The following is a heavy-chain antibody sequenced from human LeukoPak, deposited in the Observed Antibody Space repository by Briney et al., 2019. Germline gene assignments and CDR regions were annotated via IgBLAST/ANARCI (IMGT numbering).Heavy chain of an antibody. V-gene: IGHV1-18*01. J-gene: IGHJ4*02. CDR2: ISAYNGNT. CDR1: GYTFTSYG. CDR3: ARDRRVWFGELSPIPGDY. Sequence: ASVKVSCKASGYTFTSYGISWVRQAPGQGLEWMGWISAYNGNTHYAQKLQGRVTMTTDTSTSTAYMELRSLRSDDTAVYSCARDRRVWFGELSPIPGDYWGQGTLVTVSS. D-gene: IGHD3-10*01.